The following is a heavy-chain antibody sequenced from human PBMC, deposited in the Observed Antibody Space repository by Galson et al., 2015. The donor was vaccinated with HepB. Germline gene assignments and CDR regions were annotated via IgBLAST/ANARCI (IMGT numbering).Heavy chain of an antibody. V-gene: IGHV6-1*01. CDR1: GDSVSSNSAA. CDR3: AREDIVVVPAAGEPGTHAFDI. CDR2: TYYRSKWYN. Sequence: CAISGDSVSSNSAAWNWIRQSPSRGLEWLGRTYYRSKWYNDYAVSVKSRITINPDTSKNQFSLQLNSVTPEDTAVYYCAREDIVVVPAAGEPGTHAFDIWGQGTMVTVSS. D-gene: IGHD2-2*01. J-gene: IGHJ3*02.